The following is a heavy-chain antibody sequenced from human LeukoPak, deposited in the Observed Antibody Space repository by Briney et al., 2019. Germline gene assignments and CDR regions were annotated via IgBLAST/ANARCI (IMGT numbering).Heavy chain of an antibody. J-gene: IGHJ6*03. D-gene: IGHD1-1*01. CDR3: ARDWNDFYMDV. CDR2: ISSSSNYI. Sequence: GVSLRLSCAASGFTFCTYSMMWVRQAPGKVLEWVSSISSSSNYIYYAVLVKGRFPISRDNGKNSLFLQMDSLRDEDTAVYYCARDWNDFYMDVWGKGTTVTVSS. V-gene: IGHV3-21*01. CDR1: GFTFCTYS.